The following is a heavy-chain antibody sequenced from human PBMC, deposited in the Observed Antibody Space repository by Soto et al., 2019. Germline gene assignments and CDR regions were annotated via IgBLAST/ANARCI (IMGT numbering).Heavy chain of an antibody. D-gene: IGHD3-3*01. J-gene: IGHJ6*02. CDR3: ERVGEVPPPYSGMDV. V-gene: IGHV3-21*01. CDR1: GFTFSSYS. Sequence: PGGSLRLSCAASGFTFSSYSMNWVRQAPGKGLEWVSSISSSSSYIYYADSVKGRFTISRDNAKNSLYLQMNSLRAEDTAVYYCERVGEVPPPYSGMDVCGQGPTVTVYS. CDR2: ISSSSSYI.